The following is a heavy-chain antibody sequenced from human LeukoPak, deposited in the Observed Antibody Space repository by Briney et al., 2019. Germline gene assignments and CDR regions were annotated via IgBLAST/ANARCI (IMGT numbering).Heavy chain of an antibody. V-gene: IGHV3-7*01. CDR2: IKQDGSEK. CDR1: GFTFSSYW. CDR3: ARGNSPYSSSWHPDAFDI. D-gene: IGHD6-13*01. J-gene: IGHJ3*02. Sequence: TGGSLRLSCAASGFTFSSYWMSWVRQAPGKGLEWVANIKQDGSEKYYVDSVKGRFTISRDNAKNSLYLQMNSLRAEDTAVYYCARGNSPYSSSWHPDAFDIWGQGTMVTVSS.